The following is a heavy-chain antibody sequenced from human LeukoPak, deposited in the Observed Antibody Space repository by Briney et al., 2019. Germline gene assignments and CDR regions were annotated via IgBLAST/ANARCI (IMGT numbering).Heavy chain of an antibody. D-gene: IGHD2-2*01. CDR2: INPNSGGT. J-gene: IGHJ6*04. V-gene: IGHV1-2*02. Sequence: ASVKVSCKASGYTFTVYYMHWVRQAPGQGLEWMGWINPNSGGTNYAQKFQGRVTMTRDTSISTAYMELSRLRSDDTAVYYCAREYCSSTSCYSYPDVWGKGTTVTISS. CDR3: AREYCSSTSCYSYPDV. CDR1: GYTFTVYY.